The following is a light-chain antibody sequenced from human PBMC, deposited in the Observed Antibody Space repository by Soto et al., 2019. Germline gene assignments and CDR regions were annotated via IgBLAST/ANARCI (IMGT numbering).Light chain of an antibody. CDR1: SSNIGAGSD. CDR3: QSYDSSLSGWV. Sequence: QSVLTQPPSVSGAPGQRVTISCTGSSSNIGAGSDVHWYQQLPGTAPKLLIYGNNHRPSGVPDRFSGSKSGTSASLAITGLQAEDEADYYCQSYDSSLSGWVFGGGTKVTVL. V-gene: IGLV1-40*01. CDR2: GNN. J-gene: IGLJ2*01.